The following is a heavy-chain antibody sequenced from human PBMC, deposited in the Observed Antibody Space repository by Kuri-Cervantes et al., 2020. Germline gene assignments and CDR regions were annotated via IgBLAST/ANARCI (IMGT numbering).Heavy chain of an antibody. D-gene: IGHD1-26*01. Sequence: GGSLRLSCAASGFTFDDYAMHWVRQAPGKGLEWVSGISWNSGSIGYADSVKGRFTISRDNAKNSLYLQMGSLGSEDMAMYYCARVGASGAFDIWGQGTMVTVSS. V-gene: IGHV3-9*03. CDR1: GFTFDDYA. CDR3: ARVGASGAFDI. J-gene: IGHJ3*02. CDR2: ISWNSGSI.